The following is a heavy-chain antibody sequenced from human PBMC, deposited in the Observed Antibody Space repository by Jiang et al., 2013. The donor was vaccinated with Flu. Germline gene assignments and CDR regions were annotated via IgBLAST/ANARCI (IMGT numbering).Heavy chain of an antibody. D-gene: IGHD5-18*01. CDR1: GFSLNTPEVG. CDR3: AQRRRGYTYDHDAFDI. CDR2: IYWDDDK. J-gene: IGHJ3*02. V-gene: IGHV2-5*02. Sequence: KPTQTLTLTCTFSGFSLNTPEVGVGWIRQPPGKALEWLALIYWDDDKRYSPSLKSRLTITKDTSKNQVVLTMTNMDPVDTATYYCAQRRRGYTYDHDAFDIWGQGTMVTVSS.